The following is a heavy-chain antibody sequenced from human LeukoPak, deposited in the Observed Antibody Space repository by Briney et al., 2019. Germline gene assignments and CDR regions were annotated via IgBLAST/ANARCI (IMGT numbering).Heavy chain of an antibody. CDR1: GYSITSSSW. V-gene: IGHV4-28*01. D-gene: IGHD3-10*01. J-gene: IGHJ4*02. Sequence: KASETLSLTCAVSGYSITSSSWWGWIRQPPGKGLEWIGYIYHSGTTCYNPSLQSRVTMSVDTSKNQFSLKLSSVTAVDTAVYYCARKENVYYYFDYWGQGTLVTVSS. CDR2: IYHSGTT. CDR3: ARKENVYYYFDY.